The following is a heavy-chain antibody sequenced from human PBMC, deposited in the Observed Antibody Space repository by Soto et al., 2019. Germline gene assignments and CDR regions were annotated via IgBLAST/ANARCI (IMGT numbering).Heavy chain of an antibody. V-gene: IGHV4-34*01. CDR1: GGSFSGYY. CDR2: INHSGST. CDR3: ARGRATQGIFVVVIIHHYYYYGMDV. D-gene: IGHD3-3*01. J-gene: IGHJ6*02. Sequence: PSETLSLTCAVYGGSFSGYYGSWIRQPPGKGLEWIGEINHSGSTNYNPSLKSRGTISVDTSKKQCSLKLSSGTAAETAVYYCARGRATQGIFVVVIIHHYYYYGMDVWGQGTTVTVSS.